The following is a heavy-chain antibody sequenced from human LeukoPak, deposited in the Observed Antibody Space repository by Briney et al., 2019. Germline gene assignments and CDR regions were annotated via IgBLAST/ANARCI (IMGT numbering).Heavy chain of an antibody. V-gene: IGHV7-4-1*02. D-gene: IGHD2-2*01. CDR3: ARVQGYCSVTSCYPHY. J-gene: IGHJ4*02. CDR2: INTNTGNP. Sequence: GASVRVSCKASGYTFTTYALNWVRQAPGQGLEWMGWINTNTGNPTYAQGFTGWFVFSLDTSVNTAYLQISSLKAEDTAMYYCARVQGYCSVTSCYPHYWGQGTLVTVSS. CDR1: GYTFTTYA.